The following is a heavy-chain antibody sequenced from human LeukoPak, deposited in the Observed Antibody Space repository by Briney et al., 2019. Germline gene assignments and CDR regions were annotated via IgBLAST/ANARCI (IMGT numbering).Heavy chain of an antibody. Sequence: PSETLSLTCTVSGGSISSSSYYWGWIRQPPGKGLEWIGSIYYSGSIYYNPSLKSRVTISVDTSKNQFSLKLSSVTAADTAVYYCARGLITMIGDWGQGTLVTVSS. CDR2: IYYSGSI. V-gene: IGHV4-39*07. D-gene: IGHD3-22*01. CDR3: ARGLITMIGD. J-gene: IGHJ4*02. CDR1: GGSISSSSYY.